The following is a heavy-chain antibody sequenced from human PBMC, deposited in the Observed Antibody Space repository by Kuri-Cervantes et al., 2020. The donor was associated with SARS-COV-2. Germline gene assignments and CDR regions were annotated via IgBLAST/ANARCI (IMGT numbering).Heavy chain of an antibody. CDR2: IKQDGSEK. D-gene: IGHD5-24*01. V-gene: IGHV3-7*01. J-gene: IGHJ4*02. Sequence: SLKISCAASGCTFSSYLRSWVRQAPGKGLEWVANIKQDGSEKYCVDSVKGRFTISRDNATNSLYLQMNSLRAEDTAVYYCARARMAGPLDYWGQGTLVTVSS. CDR3: ARARMAGPLDY. CDR1: GCTFSSYL.